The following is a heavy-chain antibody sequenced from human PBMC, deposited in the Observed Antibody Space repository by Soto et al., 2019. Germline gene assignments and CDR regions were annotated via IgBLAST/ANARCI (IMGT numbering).Heavy chain of an antibody. D-gene: IGHD3-9*01. CDR3: AKDGTTLRYFDRLPIMPPGSWFDS. Sequence: GGSLRLSCAASGFTFSGYAMSWVRQAPGKGLEWVSAISGSGGSTYYADSVTGRFTISRDNSKNTLYLQMNSLRAEDTAVYYCAKDGTTLRYFDRLPIMPPGSWFDSWGQGTLVTVSS. CDR1: GFTFSGYA. V-gene: IGHV3-23*01. CDR2: ISGSGGST. J-gene: IGHJ5*01.